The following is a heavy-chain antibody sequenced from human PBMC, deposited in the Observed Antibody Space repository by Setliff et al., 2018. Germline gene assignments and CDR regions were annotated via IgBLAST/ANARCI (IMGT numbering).Heavy chain of an antibody. J-gene: IGHJ4*02. CDR1: GASISDYY. Sequence: ETLSLTCPVPGASISDYYWTWIRQPAGKELEWIGRVSASGSTTYNPSLQSRVAISVDTSKNYFSLDVNSVTAADTAVYYCVRESRSTWYRRDFWGQGTLVTVSS. D-gene: IGHD6-13*01. CDR3: VRESRSTWYRRDF. V-gene: IGHV4-4*07. CDR2: VSASGST.